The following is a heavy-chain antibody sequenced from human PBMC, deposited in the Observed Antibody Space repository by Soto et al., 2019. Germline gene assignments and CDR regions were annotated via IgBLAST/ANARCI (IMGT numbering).Heavy chain of an antibody. D-gene: IGHD1-26*01. Sequence: QVQLVKSGAEVKKPGASVKVSCKASGYTFTGYYMHWVRQAPGHGLEWMGWINPNSGGTNYAQKYEGWVTKTRDTSIRTAYMELRRLRSDDTTVYYCAREDAGDGSYAKFHYWGHGTLVTVSS. CDR3: AREDAGDGSYAKFHY. CDR1: GYTFTGYY. CDR2: INPNSGGT. J-gene: IGHJ4*01. V-gene: IGHV1-2*04.